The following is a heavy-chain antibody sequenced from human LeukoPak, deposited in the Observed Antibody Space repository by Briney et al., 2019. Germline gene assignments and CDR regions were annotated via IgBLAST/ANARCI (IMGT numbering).Heavy chain of an antibody. J-gene: IGHJ4*02. D-gene: IGHD2-21*01. V-gene: IGHV3-7*01. CDR1: GFTFSKYW. CDR3: ERDLWGAYRVDYFDY. Sequence: PGGSLRLSCAASGFTFSKYWMSWVRRAPGKGLEWVANIKQDGSGTYYVDSVRGRFTISRDNAKKSLYLQMNSLRAEDTAVYYWERDLWGAYRVDYFDYWGQGTLVTVSS. CDR2: IKQDGSGT.